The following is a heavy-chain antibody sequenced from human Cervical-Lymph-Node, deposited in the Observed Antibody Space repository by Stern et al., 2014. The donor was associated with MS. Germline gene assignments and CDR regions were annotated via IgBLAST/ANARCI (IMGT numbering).Heavy chain of an antibody. Sequence: VQLVASGGGLVKPGGSLRLSCAASGFTFSSYSMNWVRQAPGKGLEWVSSISSSSGHIYDADSMKGRFTISRDNAKNSLHLQMNSLRAEDTAVYYCARDRTYSSGWLDALDIWGQGTMVTVSS. D-gene: IGHD6-19*01. CDR1: GFTFSSYS. CDR3: ARDRTYSSGWLDALDI. J-gene: IGHJ3*02. CDR2: ISSSSGHI. V-gene: IGHV3-21*01.